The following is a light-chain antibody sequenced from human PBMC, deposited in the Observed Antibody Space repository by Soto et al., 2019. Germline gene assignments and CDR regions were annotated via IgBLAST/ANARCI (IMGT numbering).Light chain of an antibody. Sequence: EIVLTQSPATLSLSPGERATLSCRASQSVSSYLAWYPQKPGQAPRLLIYDASNRATGIPARFSGSVSGTDLTLTIRSRAPEAFAAYHCPQRRTSPRHTSGQGTKLEI. CDR3: PQRRTSPRHT. CDR1: QSVSSY. J-gene: IGKJ2*01. V-gene: IGKV3-11*01. CDR2: DAS.